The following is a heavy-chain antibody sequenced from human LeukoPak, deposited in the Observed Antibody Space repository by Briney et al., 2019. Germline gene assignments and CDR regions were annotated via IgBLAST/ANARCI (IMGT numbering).Heavy chain of an antibody. CDR3: ASLSSSSGY. Sequence: QSGGSLRLSCAASGFTFSSYSMNWVRKAPGKGLEWVSGTSGSGGSTHYYADSVKGRFTISRDNSKNTLYLQMNSLRAEDTAVYYCASLSSSSGYWGQGALVTVSS. J-gene: IGHJ4*02. CDR2: TSGSGGST. CDR1: GFTFSSYS. V-gene: IGHV3-23*01. D-gene: IGHD3-22*01.